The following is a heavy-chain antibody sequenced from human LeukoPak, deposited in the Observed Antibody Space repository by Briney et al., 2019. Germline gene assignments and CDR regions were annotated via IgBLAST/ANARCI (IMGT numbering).Heavy chain of an antibody. J-gene: IGHJ5*02. Sequence: HAGGSLRLSCAASGFTFSSYGMSWVRQAPGKGLEWVSAISGSGGSTYYADSVKGRFTISRDNSKNTLYLQMNSLRAEDTAVYYCAKVYSSGWYLEDSRTGWFDPWGQGTLVTVSS. CDR1: GFTFSSYG. D-gene: IGHD6-19*01. CDR2: ISGSGGST. CDR3: AKVYSSGWYLEDSRTGWFDP. V-gene: IGHV3-23*01.